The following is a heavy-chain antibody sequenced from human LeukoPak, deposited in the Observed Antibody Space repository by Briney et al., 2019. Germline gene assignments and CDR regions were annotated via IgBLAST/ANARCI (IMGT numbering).Heavy chain of an antibody. J-gene: IGHJ5*02. CDR1: GGSIRNYY. D-gene: IGHD2-2*01. V-gene: IGHV4-59*08. Sequence: SETLSLTCTVSGGSIRNYYWSWIRQPPGKGLEWIGYIYYSGSSNYNPSLKSRVTISVDTSKNQFSLKLSSVTAADTAVYYCARQEYCSSTSCSNWFDPWGQGTLVTVSS. CDR2: IYYSGSS. CDR3: ARQEYCSSTSCSNWFDP.